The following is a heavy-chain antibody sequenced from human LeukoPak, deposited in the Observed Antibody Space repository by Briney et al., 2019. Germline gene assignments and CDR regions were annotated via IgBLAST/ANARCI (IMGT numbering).Heavy chain of an antibody. CDR3: ARLYRPGYFYYMDV. J-gene: IGHJ6*03. Sequence: GGSLRLSCAASGFTFTNYEMNWLRQAPEKGLEWVSYISNSGKTIYYADSVKGRFTISRDNAKNSLYLQMNSLRAEDTAVYYCARLYRPGYFYYMDVWGKGTTVTVSS. CDR1: GFTFTNYE. CDR2: ISNSGKTI. V-gene: IGHV3-48*03. D-gene: IGHD2-21*01.